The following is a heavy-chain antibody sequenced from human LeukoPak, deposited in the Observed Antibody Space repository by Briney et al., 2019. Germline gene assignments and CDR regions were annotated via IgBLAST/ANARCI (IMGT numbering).Heavy chain of an antibody. CDR2: IRGSGTDT. J-gene: IGHJ4*02. V-gene: IGHV3-23*01. CDR3: AITYTSGWRFDY. CDR1: GFTFSNCA. D-gene: IGHD6-19*01. Sequence: GGSLRLSCSASGFTFSNCAMTWVRQAPGKGLEWVSSIRGSGTDTYYADSVKGRFTISRDNSKSTLYLQMNSLRAEDTAVYYCAITYTSGWRFDYWGQGTLVTVSS.